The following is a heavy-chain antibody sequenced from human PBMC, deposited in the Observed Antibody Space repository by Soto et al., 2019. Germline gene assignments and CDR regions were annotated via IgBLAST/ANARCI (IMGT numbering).Heavy chain of an antibody. CDR3: AHRSGYTYGTFDY. D-gene: IGHD5-18*01. Sequence: QITLKESGPTLVKPTQTLTLTCTFPGFSLITSGVGVGWIRQPPGKALECLALIYWDDDKRYSPSLKSRLSVTKDSYKTQAVITMTIMDPIDTAPYFCAHRSGYTYGTFDYWGQGTLVTVSS. CDR2: IYWDDDK. V-gene: IGHV2-5*02. CDR1: GFSLITSGVG. J-gene: IGHJ4*02.